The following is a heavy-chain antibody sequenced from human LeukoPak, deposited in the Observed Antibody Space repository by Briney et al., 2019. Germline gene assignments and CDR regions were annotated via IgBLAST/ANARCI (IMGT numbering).Heavy chain of an antibody. J-gene: IGHJ6*04. CDR1: GYTFTSYY. CDR3: ARYCSSTSCYGYYYGMDV. Sequence: ASVKVSCKASGYTFTSYYMHWVRQAPGQGLEWMGIINPSGGSTSYAQKFQGRVTMTRDTSTSTVYMELSSLRSEDTAVYYCARYCSSTSCYGYYYGMDVGGKGTTVTVPS. D-gene: IGHD2-2*01. CDR2: INPSGGST. V-gene: IGHV1-46*01.